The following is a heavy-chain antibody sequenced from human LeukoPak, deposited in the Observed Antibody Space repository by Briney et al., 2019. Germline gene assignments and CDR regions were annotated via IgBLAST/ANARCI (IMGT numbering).Heavy chain of an antibody. J-gene: IGHJ5*02. CDR1: GGTFSAYY. V-gene: IGHV4-34*01. Sequence: SETLSLTCGVYGGTFSAYYWSWIRQPPGKGLEWIGEISHSGSTTNYNPSLKSRVTISVDTSKNQFSLQLKSVTAADTAVYYCVSIQLRTSWSDPWGQGTLVTVSS. CDR3: VSIQLRTSWSDP. D-gene: IGHD1-1*01. CDR2: ISHSGSTT.